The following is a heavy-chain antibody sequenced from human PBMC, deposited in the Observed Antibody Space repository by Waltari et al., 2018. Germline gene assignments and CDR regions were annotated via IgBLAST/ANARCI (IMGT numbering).Heavy chain of an antibody. CDR2: IYSGGST. CDR3: AKVDNVGLNNY. J-gene: IGHJ4*02. CDR1: GFTVGNNF. Sequence: EVQLVESGGDLLQPGGYLRLSCAASGFTVGNNFMGWVRQAPGKGLEWVSVIYSGGSTNYIASVRGRFTISRDSSKNTLYLQMNSLRAEDTAVYYCAKVDNVGLNNYWGQGTLVTVSS. V-gene: IGHV3-53*01. D-gene: IGHD1-1*01.